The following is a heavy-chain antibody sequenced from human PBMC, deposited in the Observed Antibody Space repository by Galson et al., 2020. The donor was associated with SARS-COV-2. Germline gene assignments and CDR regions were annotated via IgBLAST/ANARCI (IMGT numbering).Heavy chain of an antibody. CDR3: ARNTYNYDSSGYAFDI. V-gene: IGHV4-61*02. Sequence: SETLSLTCTVSGGSISSGSYYWSWIRQPAGKGLEWIGRIYTSGSTNYNPSLKSRVTISVDTSKNQFSLKLSSVTAADTAVYYCARNTYNYDSSGYAFDIWGQGTMVTVSS. D-gene: IGHD3-22*01. CDR1: GGSISSGSYY. J-gene: IGHJ3*02. CDR2: IYTSGST.